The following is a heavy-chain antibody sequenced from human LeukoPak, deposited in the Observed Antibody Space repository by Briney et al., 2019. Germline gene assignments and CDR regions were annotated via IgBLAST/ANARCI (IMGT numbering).Heavy chain of an antibody. CDR1: GFTFSSYT. V-gene: IGHV3-21*01. D-gene: IGHD1-26*01. J-gene: IGHJ4*02. CDR3: ARFQSGSYYSDY. Sequence: PGGSLRLSCAASGFTFSSYTMNWVRHAPGKGLEWVSSITFSSSYIYYADSVKGRFTISRDNAKNSLYLQMDSLRDEDTAVYFCARFQSGSYYSDYWGQGTLATVSS. CDR2: ITFSSSYI.